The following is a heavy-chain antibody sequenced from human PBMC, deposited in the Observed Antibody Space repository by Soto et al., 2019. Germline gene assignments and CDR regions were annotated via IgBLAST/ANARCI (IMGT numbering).Heavy chain of an antibody. CDR2: ISAYNGNT. Sequence: QIQLVQSGAEVKKPGASVKVSCKASGYTFTSYGISWVRQAPGQGLEWMGWISAYNGNTNYAQKLQGRVTMTTDTATSTAYMELRSLRSDDTAVYYCARDGDIVVVPAAIWFDPWGQGTLVTVSS. CDR3: ARDGDIVVVPAAIWFDP. J-gene: IGHJ5*02. CDR1: GYTFTSYG. V-gene: IGHV1-18*01. D-gene: IGHD2-2*02.